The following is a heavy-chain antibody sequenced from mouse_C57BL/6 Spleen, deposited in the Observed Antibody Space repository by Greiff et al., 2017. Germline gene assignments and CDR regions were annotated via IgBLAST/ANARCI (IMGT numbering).Heavy chain of an antibody. CDR3: ARYSNYLYYFDY. J-gene: IGHJ2*01. Sequence: VQLQQSGPELVKPGASVKISCKASGYTFTDYYMNWVKQSHGKSLEWIGDINPNNGGTSYNQKFKGKATLTVAKSSSTAYMELRSLTSEDSAVYYCARYSNYLYYFDYWGQGTTLTVSS. D-gene: IGHD2-5*01. CDR1: GYTFTDYY. CDR2: INPNNGGT. V-gene: IGHV1-26*01.